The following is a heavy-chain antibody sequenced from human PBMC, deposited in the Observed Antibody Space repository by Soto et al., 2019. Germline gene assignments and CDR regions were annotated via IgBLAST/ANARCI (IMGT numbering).Heavy chain of an antibody. CDR1: GFTFSSYA. J-gene: IGHJ4*02. CDR3: TRETMTIRLYFDY. CDR2: ISYDGSNE. V-gene: IGHV3-30-3*01. D-gene: IGHD3-3*01. Sequence: RLGGSLRLSCAASGFTFSSYAMHWVRQAPGKGLEWVAVISYDGSNEYYADSVKGRFTISRDNSKNTLYLQVNSLRAEDTAMYYCTRETMTIRLYFDYWGQGALVTVSS.